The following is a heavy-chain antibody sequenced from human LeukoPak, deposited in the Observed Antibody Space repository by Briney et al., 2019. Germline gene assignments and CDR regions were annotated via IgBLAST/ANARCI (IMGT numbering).Heavy chain of an antibody. CDR3: ARDRGGWFGRWFDP. J-gene: IGHJ5*02. CDR1: GVSINGQY. V-gene: IGHV4-4*07. CDR2: VYSSGGT. Sequence: SETLSLTCTVSGVSINGQYWSWIRQSAGKGLEWIGRVYSSGGTNYSPSLKSRVIMSVDTSKNQFSLKVKSLTAADTAVYYCARDRGGWFGRWFDPWGQGTLVTVSS. D-gene: IGHD6-19*01.